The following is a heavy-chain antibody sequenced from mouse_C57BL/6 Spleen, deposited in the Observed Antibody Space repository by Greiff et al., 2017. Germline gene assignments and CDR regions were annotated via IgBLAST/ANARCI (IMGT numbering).Heavy chain of an antibody. CDR3: ARSSSGYRSYFDY. CDR1: GYTFTSYW. Sequence: QVQLQQPGAELVKPGASVKLSCKASGYTFTSYWMQWVKQRPGQGLAWIGEIDPSDSYTNYNQKFKGKATLTVDTSSSTAYMQLSSLTSEDSAVYYCARSSSGYRSYFDYWGQGTTLTVSS. J-gene: IGHJ2*01. D-gene: IGHD3-2*02. V-gene: IGHV1-50*01. CDR2: IDPSDSYT.